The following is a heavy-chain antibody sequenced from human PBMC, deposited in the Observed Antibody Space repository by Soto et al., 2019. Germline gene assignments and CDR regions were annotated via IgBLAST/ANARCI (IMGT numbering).Heavy chain of an antibody. Sequence: EVQLEESGGDLVQPGGSLRLSCAASGFTLSAYWMTWVRQAPGKGLEWVANINRDGSKKSYLDSVRARFTISRDNVGNSLYRQMDSLRSDDTALYYCARDGFPWIRSLYLDAFEIWGQGTMVTVSS. CDR3: ARDGFPWIRSLYLDAFEI. D-gene: IGHD2-8*01. V-gene: IGHV3-7*05. CDR1: GFTLSAYW. J-gene: IGHJ3*02. CDR2: INRDGSKK.